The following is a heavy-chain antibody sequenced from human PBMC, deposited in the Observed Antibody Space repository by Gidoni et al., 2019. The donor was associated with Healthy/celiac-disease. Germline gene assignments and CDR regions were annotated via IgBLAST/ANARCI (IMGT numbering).Heavy chain of an antibody. D-gene: IGHD3-22*01. V-gene: IGHV3-30*18. CDR3: AKDRSTMIVVVGYGMDV. Sequence: AASGFTFSSYGMHWVRQAPGKGLEWVAVISYDGSNKYYADSVKGRFTISRDNSKNTLYLQMNSLRAEDTAVYYCAKDRSTMIVVVGYGMDVWGQGTTVTVSS. J-gene: IGHJ6*02. CDR2: ISYDGSNK. CDR1: GFTFSSYG.